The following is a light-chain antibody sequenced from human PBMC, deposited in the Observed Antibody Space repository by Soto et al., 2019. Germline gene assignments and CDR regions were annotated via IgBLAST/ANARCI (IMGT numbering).Light chain of an antibody. CDR3: QQYNSYWT. Sequence: DIHMTQSPSTLSSSLVDRVTITCRASQTINSWLAWYQQKPGKAPKLLTYDASSLESGVPSRFSGSGSGTEFTLTISSLQPDDFATYYCQQYNSYWTFGQGTKVDIK. CDR2: DAS. J-gene: IGKJ1*01. V-gene: IGKV1-5*01. CDR1: QTINSW.